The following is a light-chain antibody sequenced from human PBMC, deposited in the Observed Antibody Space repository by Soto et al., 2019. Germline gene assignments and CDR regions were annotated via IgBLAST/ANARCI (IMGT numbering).Light chain of an antibody. Sequence: QSALTQPPSASGSPGQSVTIPCTGTSSDVGGYNYVSWYQQHPGKAPKLMIYEVTEQPSGVPDRFSGSKSGNTASLTVSGLQAEDEADYYCSSYAGGNNWVFGGGTQLTVL. CDR1: SSDVGGYNY. CDR2: EVT. V-gene: IGLV2-8*01. J-gene: IGLJ3*02. CDR3: SSYAGGNNWV.